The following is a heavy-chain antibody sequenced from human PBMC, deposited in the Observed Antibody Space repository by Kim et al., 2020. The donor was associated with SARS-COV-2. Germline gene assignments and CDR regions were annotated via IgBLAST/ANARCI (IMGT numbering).Heavy chain of an antibody. Sequence: SVKVSCKASXGTFSSYAISWVRQAPGQGLEWMGGIIPIFGTANYAQKFQGRVTITADESTSTAYMELSSLRSEDTAVYYLACREEKEHDFWIGRLGCWG. CDR1: XGTFSSYA. CDR3: ACREEKEHDFWIGRLGC. V-gene: IGHV1-69*13. CDR2: IIPIFGTA. D-gene: IGHD3-3*01. J-gene: IGHJ6*01.